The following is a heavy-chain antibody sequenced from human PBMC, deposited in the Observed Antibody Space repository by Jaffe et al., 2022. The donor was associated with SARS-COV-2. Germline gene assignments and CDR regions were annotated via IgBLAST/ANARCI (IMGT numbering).Heavy chain of an antibody. J-gene: IGHJ4*02. CDR2: IKQDGSEK. CDR1: GFTFSSYW. D-gene: IGHD3-22*01. Sequence: EVQLVESGGGLVQPGGSLRLSCAASGFTFSSYWMSWVRQAPGKGLEWVANIKQDGSEKYYVDSVKGRFTISRDNAKNSLYLQMNSLRAEDTAVYYCASYGYYDSSGIFDYWGQGTLVTVSS. V-gene: IGHV3-7*01. CDR3: ASYGYYDSSGIFDY.